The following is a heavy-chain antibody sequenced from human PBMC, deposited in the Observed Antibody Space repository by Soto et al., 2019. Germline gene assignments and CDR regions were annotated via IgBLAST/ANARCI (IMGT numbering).Heavy chain of an antibody. CDR3: ARELQGLYYFDY. D-gene: IGHD2-15*01. Sequence: GASVKVSCRASGYTFISYAIHWVRQAPGQRLEWMGWINAGNGNTKYSQKFQGRVTITRDTSASTAYMELTSLRSEDTAVYYCARELQGLYYFDYWGQGTLVTVPQ. CDR2: INAGNGNT. V-gene: IGHV1-3*01. J-gene: IGHJ4*02. CDR1: GYTFISYA.